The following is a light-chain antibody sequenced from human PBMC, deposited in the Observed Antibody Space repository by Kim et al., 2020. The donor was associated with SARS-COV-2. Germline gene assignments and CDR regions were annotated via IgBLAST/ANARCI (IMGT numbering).Light chain of an antibody. CDR3: CSYAGSYGVV. CDR2: DVS. CDR1: SSDVGGYNY. J-gene: IGLJ2*01. V-gene: IGLV2-11*01. Sequence: GQSVTLSCTGTSSDVGGYNYVSWYQQHPGKAPKLMIYDVSKRPSGVPDSFSGSKSGNTASLTISGLQAEDEADYYCCSYAGSYGVVFGGGTQLTVL.